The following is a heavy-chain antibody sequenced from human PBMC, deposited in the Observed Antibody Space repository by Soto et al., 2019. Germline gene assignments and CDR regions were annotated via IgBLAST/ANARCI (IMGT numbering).Heavy chain of an antibody. V-gene: IGHV1-2*04. CDR2: INPNSGGT. J-gene: IGHJ3*02. CDR1: GYTFTGYY. CDR3: ARSGLYSGYENDAFDI. D-gene: IGHD5-12*01. Sequence: ASVKVSCKASGYTFTGYYMHWVRQAPGQGLEWMGWINPNSGGTNYAQKFQGWVTMTRDTSISTAYMELSRLRSDDTAVYYCARSGLYSGYENDAFDIWGQGTMVT.